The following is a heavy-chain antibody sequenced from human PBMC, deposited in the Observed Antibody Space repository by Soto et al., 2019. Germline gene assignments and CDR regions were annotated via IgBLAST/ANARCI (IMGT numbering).Heavy chain of an antibody. CDR1: GFTFSSYG. J-gene: IGHJ4*02. CDR2: IWYDGNNK. D-gene: IGHD2-21*01. CDR3: ARGLHSLFDY. V-gene: IGHV3-33*01. Sequence: GGSLRLSCAASGFTFSSYGTHWVRQAPGKGLEWVAVIWYDGNNKYYADSVKGRFTISRDNSKNTLYVQMTSLRAEDTAIYYCARGLHSLFDYWGQGTLVTV.